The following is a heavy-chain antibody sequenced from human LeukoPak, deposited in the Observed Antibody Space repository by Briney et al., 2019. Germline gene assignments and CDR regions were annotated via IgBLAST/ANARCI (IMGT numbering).Heavy chain of an antibody. J-gene: IGHJ4*02. CDR3: ARVAYGDYYFDY. CDR2: IYYSGST. CDR1: GGSTSSSSYY. V-gene: IGHV4-39*07. Sequence: SETLSLTCTVSGGSTSSSSYYWGWIRQPPGKGLEWIGSIYYSGSTYYNPSLKSRVTISVDTSKNQFSLKLSSVTAADTAVYYCARVAYGDYYFDYWGQGTLVTVSS. D-gene: IGHD4-17*01.